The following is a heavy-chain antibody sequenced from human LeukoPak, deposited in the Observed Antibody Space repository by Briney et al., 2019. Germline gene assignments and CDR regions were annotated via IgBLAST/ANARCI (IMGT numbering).Heavy chain of an antibody. Sequence: SETLSLTCTVSGYSISSGYYWGWIRQPSEKGLEWIGSIYHSGSTLYNPTLKSRVTISVDTSNNQFSLKLNSVTAADTAVYYCARVPHGETIFGVVLYWFDPWGQGTLVTVSS. D-gene: IGHD3-3*01. CDR2: IYHSGST. J-gene: IGHJ5*02. V-gene: IGHV4-38-2*02. CDR3: ARVPHGETIFGVVLYWFDP. CDR1: GYSISSGYY.